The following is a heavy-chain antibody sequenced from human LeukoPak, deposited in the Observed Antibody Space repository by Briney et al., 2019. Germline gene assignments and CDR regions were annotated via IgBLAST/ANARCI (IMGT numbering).Heavy chain of an antibody. J-gene: IGHJ4*02. D-gene: IGHD1-20*01. CDR1: GFTFSSYA. CDR3: AKVRITGTTRSDFDY. CDR2: ISGGGGST. V-gene: IGHV3-23*01. Sequence: GGSLRLSCAASGFTFSSYAMSWVRQAPGKGLEWVSAISGGGGSTYYADSVKGRFTISRDNSKNTLYLQMNSLRAEDTAVYYCAKVRITGTTRSDFDYWGQGTLVTVSS.